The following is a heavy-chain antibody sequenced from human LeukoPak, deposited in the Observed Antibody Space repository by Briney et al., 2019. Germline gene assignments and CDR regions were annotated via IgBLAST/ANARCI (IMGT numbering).Heavy chain of an antibody. J-gene: IGHJ4*02. CDR2: INPSGGST. Sequence: GASVKVSCKASGYTFTSYYMHWVRQAPGQGLEWMGIINPSGGSTSYAQKFQGRVTMTRDTSTSTAYMELSRLRSDDTAVYYCARIWLKKGGYCSGGYCYFDYWGQGTLVTVSS. CDR1: GYTFTSYY. V-gene: IGHV1-46*01. D-gene: IGHD2-15*01. CDR3: ARIWLKKGGYCSGGYCYFDY.